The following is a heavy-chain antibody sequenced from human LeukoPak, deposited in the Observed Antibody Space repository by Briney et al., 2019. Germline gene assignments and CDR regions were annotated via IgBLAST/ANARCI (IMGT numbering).Heavy chain of an antibody. CDR3: ARLYGDYDY. CDR2: IASDGSST. V-gene: IGHV3-74*01. D-gene: IGHD4-17*01. Sequence: GGSLRLSCAASGFTFSSYWMNWVRQAPGKGLVWVSRIASDGSSTTYADSVKGRFSISRDNAKNTLYLQMNSLRVEDTAVYYCARLYGDYDYWGQGTLVTVSS. J-gene: IGHJ4*02. CDR1: GFTFSSYW.